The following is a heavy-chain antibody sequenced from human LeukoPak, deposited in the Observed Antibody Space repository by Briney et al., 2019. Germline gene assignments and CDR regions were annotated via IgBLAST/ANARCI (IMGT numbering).Heavy chain of an antibody. J-gene: IGHJ6*03. Sequence: ASVKVSCKASGYNFTGYYLHWVRQAPGQGLEWMGWVSAYNGNTNYAQKLQGRVTMTTDTSTSTAYMELRSLRSDDTAVYYCARDHIVVVPAAISLSYYYMDVWGKGTTVTVSS. CDR2: VSAYNGNT. V-gene: IGHV1-18*04. CDR1: GYNFTGYY. D-gene: IGHD2-2*02. CDR3: ARDHIVVVPAAISLSYYYMDV.